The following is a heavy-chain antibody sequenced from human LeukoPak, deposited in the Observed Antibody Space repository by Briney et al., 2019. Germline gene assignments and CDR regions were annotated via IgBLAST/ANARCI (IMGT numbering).Heavy chain of an antibody. CDR1: AFTYSDFY. D-gene: IGHD2-8*02. Sequence: ASVRLSCKASAFTYSDFYVNWMRQAPGHGLEWIGRINSNSGATNYAQKFQGRVTMTRDTSISTAYMELSRVTSDDTAVYYCASVSRPWSMPGTTYHYHYLDVWGKGTTVVVSS. CDR2: INSNSGAT. J-gene: IGHJ6*03. CDR3: ASVSRPWSMPGTTYHYHYLDV. V-gene: IGHV1-2*06.